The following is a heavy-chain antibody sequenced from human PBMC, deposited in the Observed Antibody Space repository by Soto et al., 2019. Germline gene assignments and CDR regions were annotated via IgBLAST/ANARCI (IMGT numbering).Heavy chain of an antibody. J-gene: IGHJ3*02. V-gene: IGHV3-21*01. CDR2: ISSSSSYI. CDR1: GFTFSSYS. CDR3: ARVPRATDAFDI. D-gene: IGHD5-12*01. Sequence: EVQLVESGGGLVKPGGSLRLSCAASGFTFSSYSMNWVRQAPGKGLEWVSSISSSSSYIYYADSVKGRFTISRDNGKNSLYLQMNSLRAEDTAVYYCARVPRATDAFDIWGQGTMVTVSS.